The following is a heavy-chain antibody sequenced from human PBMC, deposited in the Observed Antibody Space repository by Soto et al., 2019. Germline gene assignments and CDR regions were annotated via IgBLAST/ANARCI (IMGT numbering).Heavy chain of an antibody. D-gene: IGHD4-4*01. CDR2: ISSSSSYI. CDR1: GFTFSNFI. Sequence: EVQLVESGGGLVKPGGSLRLSCAASGFTFSNFIMNWVRQAPGKGLEWVSSISSSSSYIYSADSVKGRFTISRDNAKNSLYLQMNSLRAEDTAVYYCAREDYSNFDYWGQGTLVTVSS. CDR3: AREDYSNFDY. J-gene: IGHJ4*02. V-gene: IGHV3-21*01.